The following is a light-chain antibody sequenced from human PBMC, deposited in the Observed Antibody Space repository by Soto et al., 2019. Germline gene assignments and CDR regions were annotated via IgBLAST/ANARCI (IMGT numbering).Light chain of an antibody. CDR2: GAS. J-gene: IGKJ4*01. V-gene: IGKV1-9*01. CDR1: QGISSF. Sequence: DIQLTQSPSFLSASVGDRVTLTCRASQGISSFLAWYQQKPGKAPNLLISGASNLRTGVPSRFSGGGSGTEFTLTISSLQPEDFATYYCQHLNTYPLTFGGGTKVEI. CDR3: QHLNTYPLT.